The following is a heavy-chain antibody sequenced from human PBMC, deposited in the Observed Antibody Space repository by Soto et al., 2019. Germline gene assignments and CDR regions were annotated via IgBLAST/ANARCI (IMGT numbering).Heavy chain of an antibody. Sequence: PGGSLRLSCAASTFTVSSNYMNWVRQAPGKGLEWVSVIYNTGSTYYADSVKGRFTISRDNSKNTVYLQMNSLRAEDTAVYYCAKETPGTGPYYYYYAMDVWGQGXTVTVSS. J-gene: IGHJ6*02. CDR3: AKETPGTGPYYYYYAMDV. CDR2: IYNTGST. D-gene: IGHD3-10*01. V-gene: IGHV3-53*01. CDR1: TFTVSSNY.